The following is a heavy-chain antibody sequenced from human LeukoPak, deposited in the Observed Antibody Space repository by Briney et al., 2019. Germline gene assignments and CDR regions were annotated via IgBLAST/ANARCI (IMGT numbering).Heavy chain of an antibody. J-gene: IGHJ6*03. CDR3: ASGLTYYDFWCGHHPGSYYMDV. D-gene: IGHD3-3*01. CDR1: GYSISGGYY. Sequence: SETLSLTCAASGYSISGGYYCGWIRQPPGKGLEWIGSIYHSGSTYYNPSLKSRVTISVDTSKNQFSLKLSSVTAADTAVYYCASGLTYYDFWCGHHPGSYYMDVWGKGTTVTVSS. CDR2: IYHSGST. V-gene: IGHV4-38-2*01.